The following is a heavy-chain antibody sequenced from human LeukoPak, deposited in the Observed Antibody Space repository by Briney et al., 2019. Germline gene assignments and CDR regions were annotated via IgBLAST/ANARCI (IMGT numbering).Heavy chain of an antibody. J-gene: IGHJ5*02. D-gene: IGHD2-2*01. Sequence: ASVKVSCKASGYTFTDFYMNWVRQAPGQGLEWMGRIKPINGDTNYAQRFQGRVTMTRDTSIGTAYMELSRLTSDDTAIYYCVKDCSSSTCDTWGQGTLVTVSS. CDR1: GYTFTDFY. CDR2: IKPINGDT. V-gene: IGHV1-2*06. CDR3: VKDCSSSTCDT.